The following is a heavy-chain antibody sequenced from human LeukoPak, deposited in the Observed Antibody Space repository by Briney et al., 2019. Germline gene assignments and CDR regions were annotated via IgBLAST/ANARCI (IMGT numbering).Heavy chain of an antibody. V-gene: IGHV4-34*01. J-gene: IGHJ1*01. CDR2: INHSGST. CDR3: AIYDSSGYYYEEYLQH. CDR1: GGSFSGYY. D-gene: IGHD3-22*01. Sequence: ASETLSLTCAVYGGSFSGYYWSWIRQPPGKGLEWIGEINHSGSTNYNPSLKSRVTISVDTSKNQFSLKPSSVTAADTAVYYCAIYDSSGYYYEEYLQHWGQGTLVTFSS.